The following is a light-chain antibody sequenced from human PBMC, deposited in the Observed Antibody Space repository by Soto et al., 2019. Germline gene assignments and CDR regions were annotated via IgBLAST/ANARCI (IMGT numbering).Light chain of an antibody. Sequence: DIQLTQSPSTLSASVGDRVTITCRASQTFSTWLAWYQQKPGKAPKLLIYDASTLQSGVPSRFSGSGSGTEFTLLITSLQPDDFSTYFCQHYNFFGQGTKLEIK. CDR3: QHYNF. V-gene: IGKV1-5*01. CDR1: QTFSTW. CDR2: DAS. J-gene: IGKJ2*01.